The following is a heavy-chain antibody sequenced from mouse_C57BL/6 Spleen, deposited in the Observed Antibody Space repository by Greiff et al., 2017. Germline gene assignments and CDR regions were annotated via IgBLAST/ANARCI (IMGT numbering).Heavy chain of an antibody. J-gene: IGHJ3*01. CDR2: IDPSDSYT. Sequence: QVQLKQPGAELVKPGASVKLSCKASGYTFTSYWMQWVKQRPGQGLEWIGEIDPSDSYTNYNQKFKGKATLTVDTSSSTAYMQLSSLTSEDAAVYYCARGGNYGWFAYWGQGTLVTVSA. CDR1: GYTFTSYW. D-gene: IGHD2-1*01. V-gene: IGHV1-50*01. CDR3: ARGGNYGWFAY.